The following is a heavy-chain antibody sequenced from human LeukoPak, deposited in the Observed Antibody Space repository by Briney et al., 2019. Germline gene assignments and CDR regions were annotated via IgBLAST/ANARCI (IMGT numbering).Heavy chain of an antibody. CDR2: IWYDGSKK. CDR1: GFTFSSNG. D-gene: IGHD3-10*01. Sequence: GSLRLSCAASGFTFSSNGMHWVRQAPGKGLEWVALIWYDGSKKYYADSVKGRFTISRDNSKNTLYLQMNSLRAEDTAVYYCARLMGSYLDYWGQGTLVTVSS. CDR3: ARLMGSYLDY. J-gene: IGHJ4*02. V-gene: IGHV3-33*01.